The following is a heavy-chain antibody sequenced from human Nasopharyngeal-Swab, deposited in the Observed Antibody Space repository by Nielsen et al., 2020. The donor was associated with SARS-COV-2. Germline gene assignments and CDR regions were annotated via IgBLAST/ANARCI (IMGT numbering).Heavy chain of an antibody. Sequence: GESLKISCAASGFTFSSYGMHWVRQAPGKGLEWVAVISYDGSNKYYADSVKGRFTISRDNSKNTLYLQMNSLRAEDTAVYYCAKDAYSSSSGLPYYYYYTDVWGKGTTVTVSS. V-gene: IGHV3-30*18. CDR3: AKDAYSSSSGLPYYYYYTDV. J-gene: IGHJ6*03. D-gene: IGHD6-6*01. CDR2: ISYDGSNK. CDR1: GFTFSSYG.